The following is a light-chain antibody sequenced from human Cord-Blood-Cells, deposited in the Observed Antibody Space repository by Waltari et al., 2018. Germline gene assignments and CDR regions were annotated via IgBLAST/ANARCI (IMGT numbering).Light chain of an antibody. CDR1: QSVRSSY. V-gene: IGKV3-20*01. J-gene: IGKJ3*01. CDR3: QQYGSSPLT. CDR2: GAS. Sequence: DIVLTQSPGTLSLSPGERATISCRASQSVRSSYLAWYQQKPGQAPRLLIYGASSRATGIPDRFSVSGSGTDFTLTISRLEPEDFAVYYCQQYGSSPLTFGPGTKVDIK.